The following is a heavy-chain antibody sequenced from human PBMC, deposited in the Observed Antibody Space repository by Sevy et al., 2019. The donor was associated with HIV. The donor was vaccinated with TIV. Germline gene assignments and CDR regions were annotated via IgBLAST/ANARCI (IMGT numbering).Heavy chain of an antibody. J-gene: IGHJ4*02. CDR2: ILPLSGLV. Sequence: ASVKVSCKASGGTFNNYGINWVRRAPGQGLQWMGGILPLSGLVNYAQNLQGRVAITADESTRTVYMELSSLRFEDTAVYYCARDRPCGGDCYFLDSWGRGALVTVSS. CDR1: GGTFNNYG. V-gene: IGHV1-69*13. D-gene: IGHD2-21*01. CDR3: ARDRPCGGDCYFLDS.